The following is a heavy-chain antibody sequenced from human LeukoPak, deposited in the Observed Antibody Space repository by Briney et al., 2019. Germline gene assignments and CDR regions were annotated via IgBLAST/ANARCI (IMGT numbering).Heavy chain of an antibody. CDR2: IRYDGNDK. J-gene: IGHJ6*03. V-gene: IGHV3-30*02. D-gene: IGHD1-1*01. Sequence: GGSRRLSWAASGFSFSTFGMYWVRQVPGKGREWVAFIRYDGNDKYYGDSAKDRFTISRDNSKNTLYLQMNSLTTDDTGVYYCAKDSQLDVGSDYYYYFYMDVWGRGTTVTVSS. CDR1: GFSFSTFG. CDR3: AKDSQLDVGSDYYYYFYMDV.